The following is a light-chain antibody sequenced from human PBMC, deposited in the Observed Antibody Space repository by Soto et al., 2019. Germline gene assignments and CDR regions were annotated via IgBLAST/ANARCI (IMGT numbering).Light chain of an antibody. V-gene: IGKV3-11*01. J-gene: IGKJ1*01. CDR2: HTS. CDR1: QSVGTY. Sequence: IVFTQSAATLSLSPGERAILSCRASQSVGTYLAWYQQKPGQAPRLLIYHTSNRATGIPDRFSASGSGTDFTLTISRLEPEDFAVYYCQQYESSPRTFGQGTKVDIK. CDR3: QQYESSPRT.